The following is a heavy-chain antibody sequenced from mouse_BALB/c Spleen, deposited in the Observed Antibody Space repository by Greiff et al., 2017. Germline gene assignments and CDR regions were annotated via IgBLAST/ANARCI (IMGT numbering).Heavy chain of an antibody. D-gene: IGHD2-2*01. V-gene: IGHV1-14*01. Sequence: EVQLQESGPELVKPGASVKMSCKASGYTFTSYVMHWVKQKPGQGLEWIGYINPYNDGTKYNEKFKGKATLTSDKSSSTAYMELSSLTSEDSAVYYCARWRDGYDGPEAMDYWGQGTSVTVSS. CDR1: GYTFTSYV. CDR3: ARWRDGYDGPEAMDY. CDR2: INPYNDGT. J-gene: IGHJ4*01.